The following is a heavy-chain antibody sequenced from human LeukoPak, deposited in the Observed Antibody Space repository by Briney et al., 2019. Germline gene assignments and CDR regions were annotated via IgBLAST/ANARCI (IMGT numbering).Heavy chain of an antibody. CDR3: ARLEGNAFLDY. Sequence: GESLKISCKGSGYIFSSYWIGWVRQMPGKGLEWMGMIYPSDSDTRYSPSFQGQVTMSADKSISTAYLQWSSLKASDTAMYYCARLEGNAFLDYWGQGTLVTVSS. V-gene: IGHV5-51*01. J-gene: IGHJ4*02. CDR2: IYPSDSDT. CDR1: GYIFSSYW. D-gene: IGHD3-3*01.